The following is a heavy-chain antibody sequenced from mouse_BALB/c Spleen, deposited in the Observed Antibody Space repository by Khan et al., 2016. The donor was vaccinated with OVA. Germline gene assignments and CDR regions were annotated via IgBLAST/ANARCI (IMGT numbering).Heavy chain of an antibody. Sequence: QVQLKQSGAELARPGASVKMSCKASGYTFPSNTMYWVKQRLGQGLEWIGYINPRSDYTIYNQKFKDKATLTADISSTTAYMQLGSRTSDDSAVYYCARRTTGYAMDYWGQGTSVTVSS. CDR3: ARRTTGYAMDY. J-gene: IGHJ4*01. CDR2: INPRSDYT. D-gene: IGHD2-14*01. V-gene: IGHV1-4*01. CDR1: GYTFPSNT.